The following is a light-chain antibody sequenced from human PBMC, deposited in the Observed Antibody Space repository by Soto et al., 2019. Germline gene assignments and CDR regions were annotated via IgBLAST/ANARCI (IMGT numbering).Light chain of an antibody. CDR2: GAS. Sequence: EIVLTQSPGTLSLSPGEGATLSCRASQSVSSIYLAWYQQKPGQAPMLLIYGASNRATGIPDRFSGGGSGTDFTLTISRLEPEDFAVYYCQQYGSSSSTFGQGTKVEIK. CDR1: QSVSSIY. V-gene: IGKV3-20*01. J-gene: IGKJ1*01. CDR3: QQYGSSSST.